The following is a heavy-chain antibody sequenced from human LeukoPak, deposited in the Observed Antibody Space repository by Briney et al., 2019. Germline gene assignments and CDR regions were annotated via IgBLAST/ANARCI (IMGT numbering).Heavy chain of an antibody. CDR1: GFTFNRYG. CDR3: ARDGRWFGELSYYYYYYMDV. J-gene: IGHJ6*03. D-gene: IGHD3-10*01. Sequence: GGSLRLSCAASGFTFNRYGMHWVRQAPDKGLEWVAFIRYDGSDKFYADSVKGRFTISRDDSKNTLYLQMNSLRAEDTAVYYCARDGRWFGELSYYYYYYMDVRGKGTTVTVSS. V-gene: IGHV3-30*02. CDR2: IRYDGSDK.